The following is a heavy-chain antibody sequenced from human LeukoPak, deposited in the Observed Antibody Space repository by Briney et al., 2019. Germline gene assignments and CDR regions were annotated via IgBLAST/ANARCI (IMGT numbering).Heavy chain of an antibody. J-gene: IGHJ4*02. D-gene: IGHD3-16*02. CDR3: AKPAIMITFGGVIAPGEYYFDY. CDR1: GFTFSSYA. Sequence: GGSLRLSCAASGFTFSSYAMSWVRQAPGKGLEWVSAISGSGGSTYYADSVKGWFTISRDNSKNTLYLQMNSLRAEDTAVYYCAKPAIMITFGGVIAPGEYYFDYWGQGTLVTVSS. CDR2: ISGSGGST. V-gene: IGHV3-23*01.